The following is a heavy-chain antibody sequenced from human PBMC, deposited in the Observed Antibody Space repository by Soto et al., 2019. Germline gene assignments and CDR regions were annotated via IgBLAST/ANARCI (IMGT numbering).Heavy chain of an antibody. Sequence: ASVKVSCKASGYTFTSYYMHWVRQAPGQGLEWMGIINPSGGSTSYAQKFQGRVTMTRDTSTSTVYMELSSLRSEDTAVYYCARDLGPCLLGSAFDIWGQGTMVTVSS. V-gene: IGHV1-46*03. CDR2: INPSGGST. J-gene: IGHJ3*02. CDR1: GYTFTSYY. D-gene: IGHD3-10*01. CDR3: ARDLGPCLLGSAFDI.